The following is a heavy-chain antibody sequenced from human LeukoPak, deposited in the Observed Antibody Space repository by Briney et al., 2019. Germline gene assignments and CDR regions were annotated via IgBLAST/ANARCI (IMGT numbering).Heavy chain of an antibody. J-gene: IGHJ6*02. Sequence: GGSLRLSCAASGFTFSSYGMHWVRHAPAKGLEWVAFIRYDGSNKYYADSVKGRFTISRDNSKNTLYLQMNSLRAEDTAVYYCAKEGGYQLLSPNYYYYGMDVWGQGTTVTVSS. V-gene: IGHV3-30*02. CDR1: GFTFSSYG. CDR2: IRYDGSNK. CDR3: AKEGGYQLLSPNYYYYGMDV. D-gene: IGHD2-2*01.